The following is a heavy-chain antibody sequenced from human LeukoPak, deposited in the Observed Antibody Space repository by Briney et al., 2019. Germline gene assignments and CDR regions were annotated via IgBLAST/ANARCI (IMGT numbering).Heavy chain of an antibody. CDR3: ARHGSIATGAFTH. Sequence: SETLSLTCTVSGGSISSSSYYWGWIRQPPGKGLEWIGSIYYSGSTYYNPSLKSRVTISVDTSKDQFSLKLGSVTAADTAVYYCARHGSIATGAFTHWGQGTLVTVSS. CDR2: IYYSGST. D-gene: IGHD6-13*01. J-gene: IGHJ4*02. V-gene: IGHV4-39*01. CDR1: GGSISSSSYY.